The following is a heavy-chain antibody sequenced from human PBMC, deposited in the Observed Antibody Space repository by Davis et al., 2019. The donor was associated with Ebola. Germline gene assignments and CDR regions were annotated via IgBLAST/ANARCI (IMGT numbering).Heavy chain of an antibody. J-gene: IGHJ3*02. Sequence: GESLKISCAASGFTFSSYWMSWVRQAPGKGLEWVANIKQDGSEKYYVDSVKGRFTISRDNAKNSLYLQMNSLRAEDTAVYYCARDQGGGYCSSTSCQAGAFDIWGQGTMVTVSS. CDR1: GFTFSSYW. D-gene: IGHD2-2*01. V-gene: IGHV3-7*03. CDR2: IKQDGSEK. CDR3: ARDQGGGYCSSTSCQAGAFDI.